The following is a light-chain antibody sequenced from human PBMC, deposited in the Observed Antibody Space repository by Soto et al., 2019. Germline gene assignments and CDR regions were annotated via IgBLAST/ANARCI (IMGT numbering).Light chain of an antibody. J-gene: IGKJ2*01. Sequence: EVVMTQSPATLAVFPGERATLSCRACQSVSNYLAWYHQKPGQAPRLLIFDASTRATGIPARFSGRGSGTEFTLTISSLQSEDFAVYYCQQYNIWPYTFGQGTKLEIK. CDR2: DAS. CDR1: QSVSNY. V-gene: IGKV3-15*01. CDR3: QQYNIWPYT.